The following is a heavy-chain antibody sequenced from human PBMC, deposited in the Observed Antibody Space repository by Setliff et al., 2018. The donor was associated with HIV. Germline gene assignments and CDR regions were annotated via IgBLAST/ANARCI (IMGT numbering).Heavy chain of an antibody. CDR1: GYSFNRYF. V-gene: IGHV1-2*02. CDR2: INPSSGGT. D-gene: IGHD6-6*01. J-gene: IGHJ5*02. Sequence: ASVKVSCKASGYSFNRYFMHWVRQAPGQGLEWTGWINPSSGGTKSAQKFQGRVTMTRDTSINTAYMELSRLKSDDTAVYYCARDLGSSSSMDPWGQGTLVTVSS. CDR3: ARDLGSSSSMDP.